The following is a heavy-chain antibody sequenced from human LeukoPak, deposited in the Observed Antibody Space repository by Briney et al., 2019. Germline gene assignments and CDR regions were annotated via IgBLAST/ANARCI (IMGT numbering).Heavy chain of an antibody. CDR1: GGSISSSNW. CDR3: ARDVNYGSGSYQGMDWFDP. D-gene: IGHD3-10*01. Sequence: SETLSLTCAVSGGSISSSNWWSWVRQHPGKGLEWIGEIYHSGSTNYNPSLKSRVTISVDKSKNQFSLKLSSVTAADTAVYYCARDVNYGSGSYQGMDWFDPWGQGTLVTVSS. J-gene: IGHJ5*02. V-gene: IGHV4-4*02. CDR2: IYHSGST.